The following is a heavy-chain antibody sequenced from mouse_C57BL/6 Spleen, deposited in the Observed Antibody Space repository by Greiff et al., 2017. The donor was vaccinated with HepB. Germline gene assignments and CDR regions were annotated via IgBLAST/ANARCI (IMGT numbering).Heavy chain of an antibody. CDR3: ATDYYGSSPFDY. D-gene: IGHD1-1*01. J-gene: IGHJ2*01. Sequence: QVQLQQPGAELVKPGASVKLSCKASGYTFTSYWMHWVKQRPGQGLEWIGMIHPNSGSTNYNEKFQSKATLTVDKSSSTAYMQLSSLTSEDSAVYYCATDYYGSSPFDYWGQGTTLTVSS. CDR2: IHPNSGST. V-gene: IGHV1-64*01. CDR1: GYTFTSYW.